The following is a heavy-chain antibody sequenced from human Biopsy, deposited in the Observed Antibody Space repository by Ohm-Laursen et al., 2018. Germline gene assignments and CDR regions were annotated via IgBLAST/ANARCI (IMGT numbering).Heavy chain of an antibody. CDR3: PRDSGILNYGNFKYYHYYGMDV. CDR1: GDSVSRYY. V-gene: IGHV4-59*02. CDR2: IYSSVMT. D-gene: IGHD4-11*01. Sequence: SDTLSLTCAVSGDSVSRYYWSWIRQPPGQGLEWIGPIYSSVMTNYNPSLQSRVSISVDTSRNQVSLTLSPVTAADTAVYYCPRDSGILNYGNFKYYHYYGMDVWGQGTKVTVSS. J-gene: IGHJ6*02.